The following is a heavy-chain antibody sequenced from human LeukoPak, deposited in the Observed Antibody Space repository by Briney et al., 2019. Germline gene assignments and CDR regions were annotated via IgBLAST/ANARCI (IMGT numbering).Heavy chain of an antibody. CDR3: AKVVDRITMVRGPIMDV. J-gene: IGHJ6*02. D-gene: IGHD3-10*01. Sequence: GGSLRLSCAASGFTFSSYAMSWVRQAPGKGLEWVSAISGSGGSTYYADSVKGRFTISRDNSKNTLYLQMNSLRAEDTAVYYCAKVVDRITMVRGPIMDVWGQGTTVTVSS. CDR2: ISGSGGST. V-gene: IGHV3-23*01. CDR1: GFTFSSYA.